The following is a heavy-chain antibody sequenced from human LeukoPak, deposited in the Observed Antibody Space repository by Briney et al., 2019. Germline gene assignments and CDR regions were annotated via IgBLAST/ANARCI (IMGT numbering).Heavy chain of an antibody. V-gene: IGHV1-69*13. CDR2: ITPIFGEA. CDR3: ARNSRVASTSGLNY. J-gene: IGHJ4*02. Sequence: GASVKVSCKVSGGTFSSYPISWVRQAPGQGLEWMGEITPIFGEAQNAEKFQGRVTITADEPTSTVYMELTSLRLDDTAIYYCARNSRVASTSGLNYWGQGTLVTVSS. D-gene: IGHD5-12*01. CDR1: GGTFSSYP.